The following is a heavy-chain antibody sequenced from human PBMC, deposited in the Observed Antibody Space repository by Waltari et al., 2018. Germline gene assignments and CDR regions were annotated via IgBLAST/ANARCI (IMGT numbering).Heavy chain of an antibody. J-gene: IGHJ3*02. CDR3: ARDLDWNYWAFDI. V-gene: IGHV1-2*02. CDR2: INPNSGGT. CDR1: GYTFTGYY. D-gene: IGHD1-7*01. Sequence: QVQLVQSGAEVKKPGASVKGSCKASGYTFTGYYMYCVRQAPGHGLEWMGWINPNSGGTNYAQKFQGRVTMTRDTSISTAYMELSRLRSDDTAVYYCARDLDWNYWAFDIWGQGTMVTVSS.